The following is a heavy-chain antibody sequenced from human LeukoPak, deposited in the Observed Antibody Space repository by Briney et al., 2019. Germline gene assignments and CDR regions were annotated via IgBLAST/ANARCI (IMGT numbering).Heavy chain of an antibody. V-gene: IGHV3-30*04. J-gene: IGHJ3*01. D-gene: IGHD3-10*01. CDR1: GLYFDSHA. Sequence: GGSLRLSCAASGLYFDSHAMHWVRQAPGMGLEWVAFISYTGGNEYYADPVKGRFTISRDNSKNTLYLQMNSLRSEDTAVYFCAREGGDLGAFDVWGQGTVVTVSS. CDR2: ISYTGGNE. CDR3: AREGGDLGAFDV.